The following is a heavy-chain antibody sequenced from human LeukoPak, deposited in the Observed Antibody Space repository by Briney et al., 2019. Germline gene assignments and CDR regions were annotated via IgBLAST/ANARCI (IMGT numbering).Heavy chain of an antibody. CDR1: GYTFTSYG. D-gene: IGHD1-26*01. J-gene: IGHJ4*02. Sequence: ASVKVSCKASGYTFTSYGISWVRQAPGQGLEWMGWISAYNGNTNYAQRLQGRVTMTTDTSTSTAYMELRSLRSDDTAVYYCARDFDSPVGANGFDYWGQGTLVTVSS. CDR3: ARDFDSPVGANGFDY. V-gene: IGHV1-18*01. CDR2: ISAYNGNT.